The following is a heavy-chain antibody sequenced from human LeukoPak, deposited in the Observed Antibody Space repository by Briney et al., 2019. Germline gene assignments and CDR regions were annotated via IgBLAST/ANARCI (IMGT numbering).Heavy chain of an antibody. CDR1: GFTFSSYG. D-gene: IGHD1-1*01. CDR2: IRYDGSNK. CDR3: AKERRLAVQLERRNWFDP. V-gene: IGHV3-30*02. Sequence: GGSLRLSFAASGFTFSSYGMHWVRQAPGKGLEWVAFIRYDGSNKYYADSVKGRFTISRDNSKNTLYLQMNSLRAEDTAVYYCAKERRLAVQLERRNWFDPWGQGTLVTVSS. J-gene: IGHJ5*02.